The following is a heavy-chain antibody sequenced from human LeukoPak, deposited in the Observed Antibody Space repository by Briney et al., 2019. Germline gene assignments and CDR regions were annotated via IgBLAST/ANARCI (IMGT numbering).Heavy chain of an antibody. Sequence: ASVKVSCKASGYTFTSYGVNWVRQAAGQGLEWMGWMNPNSGNRGYAQKLQGRVTMTTDASTNTAYMELNSLYPEDTAVYYCARAIPFRYMLGGDYYEKSSHGFDIWGQGTMVTVSS. D-gene: IGHD2-21*02. J-gene: IGHJ3*02. CDR3: ARAIPFRYMLGGDYYEKSSHGFDI. CDR1: GYTFTSYG. V-gene: IGHV1-8*01. CDR2: MNPNSGNR.